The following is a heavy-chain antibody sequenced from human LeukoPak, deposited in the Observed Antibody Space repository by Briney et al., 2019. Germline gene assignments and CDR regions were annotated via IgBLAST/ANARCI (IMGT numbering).Heavy chain of an antibody. J-gene: IGHJ6*03. CDR3: AKPHDSWYMDV. D-gene: IGHD3-22*01. CDR2: ISYDGSNK. CDR1: GFTFSSYG. Sequence: GGSLRLSCAASGFTFSSYGMHWVRQAPGKGLEWVAVISYDGSNKYDADSVKGRFTISRDNSKNTLYLQMNSLRAEDTAVYYCAKPHDSWYMDVWGKGTTVTVSS. V-gene: IGHV3-30*18.